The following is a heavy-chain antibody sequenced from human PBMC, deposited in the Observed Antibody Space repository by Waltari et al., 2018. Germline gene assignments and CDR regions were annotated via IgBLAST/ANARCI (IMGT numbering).Heavy chain of an antibody. CDR3: ARLMTTVIY. CDR1: GFTFSSYC. CDR2: IKQDGSEK. D-gene: IGHD4-17*01. J-gene: IGHJ4*02. V-gene: IGHV3-7*01. Sequence: EVQLVESGGGLVQPGGSLRLSCAASGFTFSSYCMSWVRQAPGKGLEWVANIKQDGSEKYYVDSVKGRFTISRDNAKNSLYLQMNSLRAEDTAVYYCARLMTTVIYWGQGTLVTVSS.